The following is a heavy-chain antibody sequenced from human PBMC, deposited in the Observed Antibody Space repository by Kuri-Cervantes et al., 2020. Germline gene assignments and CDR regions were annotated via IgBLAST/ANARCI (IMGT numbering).Heavy chain of an antibody. CDR1: GFTFSNAW. V-gene: IGHV3-15*01. J-gene: IGHJ4*02. D-gene: IGHD3-10*01. Sequence: GESLKISCAASGFTFSNAWMSWVRQAPGKGLEWVGRIKSKTDGGTTDYAAPVKGRFTISRDDSKNTLYLQMNSLRAEDTAVYYCAREVYTMVRGVTEWGQGTLVTVSS. CDR2: IKSKTDGGTT. CDR3: AREVYTMVRGVTE.